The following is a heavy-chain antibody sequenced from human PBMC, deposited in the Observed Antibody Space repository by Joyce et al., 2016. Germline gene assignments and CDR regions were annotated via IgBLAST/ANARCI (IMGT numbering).Heavy chain of an antibody. CDR2: IYSGGST. Sequence: EVQLVESGGGLIQPGGSLRLSCAASGFTVSSNYMSWVRQAPGKGREWVSIIYSGGSTYDADSVKGRFTISRDNSKNTLYLQMNSLRAEDTAVYYCARGGSGSYYDWIDYYYMDVWGKGTTVTVSS. CDR1: GFTVSSNY. J-gene: IGHJ6*03. V-gene: IGHV3-53*01. CDR3: ARGGSGSYYDWIDYYYMDV. D-gene: IGHD3-10*01.